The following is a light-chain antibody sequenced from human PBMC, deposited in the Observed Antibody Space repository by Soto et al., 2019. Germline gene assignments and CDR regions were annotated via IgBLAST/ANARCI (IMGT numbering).Light chain of an antibody. Sequence: DILLTQSPSTLSASVGDRVTISCRASQSINKWLAWYQHKPGKAPNLLIYEVSTLHSGVPSRFSGSGSGTEFTLTISGLRPDDFATYYCQHYSGDRATFGQGTKVDIK. CDR2: EVS. V-gene: IGKV1-5*03. J-gene: IGKJ1*01. CDR1: QSINKW. CDR3: QHYSGDRAT.